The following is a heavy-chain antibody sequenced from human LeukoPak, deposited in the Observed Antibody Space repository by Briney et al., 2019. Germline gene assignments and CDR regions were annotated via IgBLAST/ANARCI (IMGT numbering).Heavy chain of an antibody. CDR1: VYTFTVYY. V-gene: IGHV1-2*02. CDR3: AGEGTMVRGVRGDAFDI. CDR2: SDLNSGGT. D-gene: IGHD3-10*01. Sequence: ASVKVSLKCAVYTFTVYYMHWGRHPPAQGLERVGLSDLNSGGTNYSQKFQGRVTMTRDTSISTASMELSRLRSDDTAVYSCAGEGTMVRGVRGDAFDIWGQGTTVTVSS. J-gene: IGHJ3*02.